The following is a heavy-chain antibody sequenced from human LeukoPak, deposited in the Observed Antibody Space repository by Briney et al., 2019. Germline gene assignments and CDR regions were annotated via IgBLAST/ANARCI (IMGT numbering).Heavy chain of an antibody. J-gene: IGHJ5*02. V-gene: IGHV1-2*02. Sequence: ASVKDSCKASGYTFTGYYMHWVRQAPGQGLEWMGWINPNSGGTNYAQKFQGRVTMTRDTSISTAYMELSRLRSDDTAVYYCARDRYDFWSGYPNWFDPWGQGTLVTVSS. CDR2: INPNSGGT. CDR3: ARDRYDFWSGYPNWFDP. D-gene: IGHD3-3*01. CDR1: GYTFTGYY.